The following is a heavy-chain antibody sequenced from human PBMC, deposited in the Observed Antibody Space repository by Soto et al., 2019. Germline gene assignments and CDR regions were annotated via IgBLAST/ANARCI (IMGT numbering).Heavy chain of an antibody. CDR1: GFTFSSYS. J-gene: IGHJ4*02. Sequence: TGGSLRLSCAASGFTFSSYSMNWVRQAPGKGLEWVSYISSSSSTIYYADSVKGRFTISRDNAKNSLYLQINSLRDEDTAVYYCAILGGYCSGGSCKDDYWGQGTLVTVSS. CDR3: AILGGYCSGGSCKDDY. CDR2: ISSSSSTI. V-gene: IGHV3-48*02. D-gene: IGHD2-15*01.